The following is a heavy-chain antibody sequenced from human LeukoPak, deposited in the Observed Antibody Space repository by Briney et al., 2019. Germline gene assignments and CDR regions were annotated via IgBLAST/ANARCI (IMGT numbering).Heavy chain of an antibody. CDR1: GFTFSSYS. D-gene: IGHD3-22*01. CDR3: ARDRTRYDSSGYDY. Sequence: GGSLRLSRAASGFTFSSYSMNWVRQAPGKGLEWVSSISSSSSYIYYADSVKGRFTISRDNAKNSLYLQMNSLRAEDTAVYYCARDRTRYDSSGYDYWGQGTLVTVSS. V-gene: IGHV3-21*01. CDR2: ISSSSSYI. J-gene: IGHJ4*02.